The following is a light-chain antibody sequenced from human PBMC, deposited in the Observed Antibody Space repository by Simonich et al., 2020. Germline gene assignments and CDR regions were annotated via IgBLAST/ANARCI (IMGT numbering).Light chain of an antibody. V-gene: IGKV3-11*01. CDR1: QSVSSY. Sequence: EIVLTHSPATLSLSPGERATLSCRASQSVSSYLAWYQQKPGQAPRLLISDASNRATGIPARFSGSGSGTDFTLTISSLQSEDFAVYYCQQYNNWPPLTFGGGTKVEIK. J-gene: IGKJ4*01. CDR2: DAS. CDR3: QQYNNWPPLT.